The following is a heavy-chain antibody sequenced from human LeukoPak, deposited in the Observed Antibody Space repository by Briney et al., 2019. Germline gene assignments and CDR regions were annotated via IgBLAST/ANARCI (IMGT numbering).Heavy chain of an antibody. Sequence: SQTLSLTCTVSGGPISSGDYYWSWIRQPPGKGLEWIGYIYYSGSTYYNPSLKSRVTISVDTSKNQFSLKLSSVTAADTAVYYCARVDAAAGTFDYWGQGTLVTVSS. CDR2: IYYSGST. D-gene: IGHD6-13*01. CDR3: ARVDAAAGTFDY. V-gene: IGHV4-30-4*01. J-gene: IGHJ4*02. CDR1: GGPISSGDYY.